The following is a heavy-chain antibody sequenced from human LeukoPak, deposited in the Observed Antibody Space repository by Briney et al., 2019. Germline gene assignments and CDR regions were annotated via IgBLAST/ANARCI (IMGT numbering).Heavy chain of an antibody. Sequence: GASVKVSCKASGYTFTSYAMQWVRQAPGQRLEWMGWINAGSGNTKYSQKFQGRVTITRDTSASAVYMELSSLRSEDTAVYYCARCYSGSGTLSNCGMDVWGQGTTVTVSS. CDR1: GYTFTSYA. J-gene: IGHJ6*02. D-gene: IGHD3-10*01. CDR2: INAGSGNT. CDR3: ARCYSGSGTLSNCGMDV. V-gene: IGHV1-3*01.